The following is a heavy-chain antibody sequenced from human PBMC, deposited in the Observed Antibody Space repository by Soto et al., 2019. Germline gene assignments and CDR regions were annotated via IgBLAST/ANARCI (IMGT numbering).Heavy chain of an antibody. J-gene: IGHJ3*02. V-gene: IGHV5-51*01. Sequence: GESLKISCQGSGYTFTSYWIAWVRQMPGKGLEWMGIIYPGDSNTRYSPPFQGQVTISADKSISTAYLQWSSLKASDTAMYYCARHTRISGYNKGVAFDIWGQGTMVTVSS. CDR3: ARHTRISGYNKGVAFDI. CDR2: IYPGDSNT. CDR1: GYTFTSYW. D-gene: IGHD3-3*01.